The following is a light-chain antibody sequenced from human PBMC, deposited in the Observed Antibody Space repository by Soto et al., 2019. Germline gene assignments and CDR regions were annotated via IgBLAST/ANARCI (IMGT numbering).Light chain of an antibody. CDR3: SSYTSIDTPV. CDR1: SSDVGAYNS. CDR2: DVS. Sequence: QSVLTQPASVSGSPGQSITISCTGTSSDVGAYNSVSWYQQHPGKAPKLIIYDVSYRPSGVSNRFSGSKSGNTASLTISGLQAEDEADYCCSSYTSIDTPVFGTGTKVTVL. V-gene: IGLV2-14*01. J-gene: IGLJ1*01.